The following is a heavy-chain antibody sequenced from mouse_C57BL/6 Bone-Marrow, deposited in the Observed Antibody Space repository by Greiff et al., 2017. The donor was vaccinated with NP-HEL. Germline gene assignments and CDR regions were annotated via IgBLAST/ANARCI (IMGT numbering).Heavy chain of an antibody. D-gene: IGHD6-5*01. J-gene: IGHJ4*01. V-gene: IGHV3-1*01. Sequence: EVQLQESGPGMVKPSQSLSLTCTVTGYSITSGYDWHWIRNFPGNKLEWMGYISYSGRPNSNSSLTSRISITQDTSKNHFILKFNSVTTEDTATYYCARDFPYLDYWGQGTSVTVSS. CDR2: ISYSGRP. CDR1: GYSITSGYD. CDR3: ARDFPYLDY.